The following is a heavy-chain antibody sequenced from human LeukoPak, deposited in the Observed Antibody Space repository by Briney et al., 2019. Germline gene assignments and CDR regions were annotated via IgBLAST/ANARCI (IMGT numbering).Heavy chain of an antibody. CDR3: ARKTDSGGQGDY. CDR2: ISSSDSTI. J-gene: IGHJ4*02. D-gene: IGHD3-22*01. V-gene: IGHV3-11*01. Sequence: GSLRLSCAVSGFTFSDYYMSWIRQAPGKGLEWVSYISSSDSTIYYADSVKGRFTFSRDNAKNSLYLQMNSLRAEDTAVYYCARKTDSGGQGDYWGPGTLVTVSS. CDR1: GFTFSDYY.